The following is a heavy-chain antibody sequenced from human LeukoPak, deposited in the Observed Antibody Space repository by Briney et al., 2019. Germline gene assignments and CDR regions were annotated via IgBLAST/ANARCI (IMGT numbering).Heavy chain of an antibody. CDR3: AVSDSSSFDY. J-gene: IGHJ4*02. Sequence: GASVKVSCKASGYTFTGNYMHWVRQAPGQGLEWMGWINPNSGGTHYAQEFQGRVTLTRDTSISTAYMDLSTLRSDDTAVYYCAVSDSSSFDYWGQGTLVTVSS. D-gene: IGHD6-6*01. CDR1: GYTFTGNY. V-gene: IGHV1-2*02. CDR2: INPNSGGT.